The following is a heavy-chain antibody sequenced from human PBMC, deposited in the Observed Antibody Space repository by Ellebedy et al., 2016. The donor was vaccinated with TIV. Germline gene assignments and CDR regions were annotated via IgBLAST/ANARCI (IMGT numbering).Heavy chain of an antibody. CDR1: GFTFSNYW. J-gene: IGHJ4*02. CDR3: TRIGFKESDFDY. D-gene: IGHD2-2*03. Sequence: GGSLRLXCAASGFTFSNYWMSWVRQAPGKGLEWVANIKEDGNEYYYVDSVKGRFTISRDNAKNSLYLQMNSLRAEDTAIYYCTRIGFKESDFDYWGQGILVPVSS. CDR2: IKEDGNEY. V-gene: IGHV3-7*01.